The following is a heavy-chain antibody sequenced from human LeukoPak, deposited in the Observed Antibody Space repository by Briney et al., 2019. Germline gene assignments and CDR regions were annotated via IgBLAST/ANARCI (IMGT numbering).Heavy chain of an antibody. J-gene: IGHJ6*02. CDR1: GYTFTSYG. Sequence: ASVKVSCKASGYTFTSYGISWVRQAPGQGLEWMGWISAYNGNTNYAQKLQGRVTMTTDTSTSTAHMELRSLRSDDTAVYYCARNGYYDFWSGYSTSDYYYGMDAWGQGTTVTVSS. CDR3: ARNGYYDFWSGYSTSDYYYGMDA. D-gene: IGHD3-3*01. V-gene: IGHV1-18*01. CDR2: ISAYNGNT.